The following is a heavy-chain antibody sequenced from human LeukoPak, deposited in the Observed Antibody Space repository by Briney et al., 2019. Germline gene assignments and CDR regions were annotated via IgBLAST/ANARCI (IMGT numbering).Heavy chain of an antibody. Sequence: SVKVSCKASGFTFTSSAVQWVRQVRGQRLEWIGWIVVGSGNTNYAQEFQERVTITRDMSTSTAYMELSSLRSEDTAVYYCAAVSGIRGYSYTFDYWGQGTLVTVSS. D-gene: IGHD5-18*01. CDR2: IVVGSGNT. J-gene: IGHJ4*02. V-gene: IGHV1-58*01. CDR1: GFTFTSSA. CDR3: AAVSGIRGYSYTFDY.